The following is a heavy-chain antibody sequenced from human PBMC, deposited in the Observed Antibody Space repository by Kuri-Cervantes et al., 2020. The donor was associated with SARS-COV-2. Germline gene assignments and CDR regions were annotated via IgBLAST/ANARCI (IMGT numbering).Heavy chain of an antibody. CDR3: ARAAYSSSWYGERNWFDP. CDR2: INHSGST. D-gene: IGHD6-13*01. CDR1: GGSFSGYY. J-gene: IGHJ5*02. V-gene: IGHV4-34*01. Sequence: SETLSLTCAVYGGSFSGYYWSWIRQPPGKWLEWIGEINHSGSTNYNPSLKSRVTISVDTSKNQFSLKLSSVTAADTAVYYCARAAYSSSWYGERNWFDPWGQGTLVTVSS.